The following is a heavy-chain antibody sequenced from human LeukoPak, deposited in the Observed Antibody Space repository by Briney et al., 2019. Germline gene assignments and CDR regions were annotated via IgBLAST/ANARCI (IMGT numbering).Heavy chain of an antibody. CDR1: GFTFSNYS. V-gene: IGHV3-64*05. CDR3: VKAGFGEFIRNWLDP. D-gene: IGHD3-10*01. J-gene: IGHJ5*02. CDR2: ISSDGGST. Sequence: PGGSLRLSCSVSGFTFSNYSMHWVRQAPGKGLEYVSSISSDGGSTYYADSVKGRFTISRDNSKNTVYIQMSSLRPEDTAVYYCVKAGFGEFIRNWLDPWGQGTQVTVSS.